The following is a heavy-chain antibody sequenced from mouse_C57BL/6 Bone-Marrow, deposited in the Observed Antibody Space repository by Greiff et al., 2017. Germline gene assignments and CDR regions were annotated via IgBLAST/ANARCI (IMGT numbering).Heavy chain of an antibody. CDR2: IYPGSGSP. Sequence: VQLQQPGAELVKPGASVKMSCKASGYTFTSYWITWVKQRPGQGLEWIGDIYPGSGSPNYNEKFKSKATLTVDHSSSTAYMQLSSLTSEDSAVYYCATGIYYDYDRVYAMDYWGQGTSVTVSS. D-gene: IGHD2-4*01. CDR3: ATGIYYDYDRVYAMDY. CDR1: GYTFTSYW. J-gene: IGHJ4*01. V-gene: IGHV1-55*01.